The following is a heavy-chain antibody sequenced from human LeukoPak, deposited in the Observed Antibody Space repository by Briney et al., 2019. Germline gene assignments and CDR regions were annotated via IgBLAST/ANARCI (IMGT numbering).Heavy chain of an antibody. CDR2: IIPIFGTA. V-gene: IGHV1-69*01. CDR3: AREYYYGSGKSPLNY. D-gene: IGHD3-10*01. CDR1: GGTFSSYA. J-gene: IGHJ4*02. Sequence: ASVKVSCKASGGTFSSYAISWVRQAPGQGLEWMGGIIPIFGTANYAQKFQGRVTITADESTSTAYMELSSLRSEDTAVYYCAREYYYGSGKSPLNYWGQGTLVTVSS.